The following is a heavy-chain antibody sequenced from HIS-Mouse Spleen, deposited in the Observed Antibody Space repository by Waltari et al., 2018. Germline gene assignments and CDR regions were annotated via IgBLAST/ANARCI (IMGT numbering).Heavy chain of an antibody. J-gene: IGHJ2*01. CDR1: GGSISSSSYY. CDR3: AREIPYSSSWYDWYFDL. V-gene: IGHV4-39*07. CDR2: IDYSGRN. D-gene: IGHD6-13*01. Sequence: QLQLQESGPGLVKPSETLSLTCTVSGGSISSSSYYWGWIRQPPGQGLEWIGSIDYSGRNYNNPSLKSRVTISVEPSKNQFSLKLSSVTAADTAVYYCAREIPYSSSWYDWYFDLWGRGTLVTVSS.